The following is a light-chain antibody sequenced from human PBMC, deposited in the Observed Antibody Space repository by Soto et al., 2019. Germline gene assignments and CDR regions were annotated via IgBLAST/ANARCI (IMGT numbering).Light chain of an antibody. J-gene: IGKJ1*01. CDR2: DAS. Sequence: DNLLAQSPATLSLSPGERATLSCRASQTISNYLAWYQQKPGQAPRLLIDDASNRAAGIPARFSGRGSGADFTLTISSLEPEDFAVYYCQQRRNWPQTFGQGTRVELK. CDR1: QTISNY. CDR3: QQRRNWPQT. V-gene: IGKV3-11*01.